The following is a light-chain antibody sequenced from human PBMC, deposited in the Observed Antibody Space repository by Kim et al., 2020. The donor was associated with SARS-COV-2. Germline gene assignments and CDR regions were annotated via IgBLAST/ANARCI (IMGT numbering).Light chain of an antibody. V-gene: IGLV3-19*01. CDR2: GKN. J-gene: IGLJ3*02. CDR1: SLRRYY. CDR3: HSRDSSNNHL. Sequence: SSELTQDPAVSVALGQTVRITCQGDSLRRYYASWYQQKPGQAPVLVIYGKNNRPSGIPDRLSGSSSGNTASLTITGAQAEDEADYYCHSRDSSNNHLFGGGTELTVL.